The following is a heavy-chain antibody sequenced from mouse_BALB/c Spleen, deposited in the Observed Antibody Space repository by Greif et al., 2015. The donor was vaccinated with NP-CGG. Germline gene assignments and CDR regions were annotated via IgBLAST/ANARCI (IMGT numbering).Heavy chain of an antibody. D-gene: IGHD1-1*01. CDR2: INPSTGYT. CDR3: ATYYGSSYYFDY. CDR1: GYTFTSYW. Sequence: VQLQESGAELAKPGASVKMSCKASGYTFTSYWMHWVKQRPGQGLEWIGYINPSTGYTEYNQKFKDKATLTADKSSSTAYMQLSSLTSEDSAVYYCATYYGSSYYFDYWGQGTTLTFSS. V-gene: IGHV1-7*01. J-gene: IGHJ2*01.